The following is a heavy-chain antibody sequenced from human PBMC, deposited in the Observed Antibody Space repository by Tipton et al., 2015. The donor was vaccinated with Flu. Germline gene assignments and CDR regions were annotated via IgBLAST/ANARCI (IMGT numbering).Heavy chain of an antibody. D-gene: IGHD1-26*01. CDR3: ARDRRSGSYPGEWFDP. V-gene: IGHV1-18*01. J-gene: IGHJ5*02. Sequence: QLVQSGAEVKKPGASVKVSCKASGYTFANYGITWVRQAPGQGLEWMGWISAYNGKKNYAQKVQGRVTMTTDISTSTAYMELRSLTSDDTAVYYCARDRRSGSYPGEWFDPWGQGTLVTVSS. CDR1: GYTFANYG. CDR2: ISAYNGKK.